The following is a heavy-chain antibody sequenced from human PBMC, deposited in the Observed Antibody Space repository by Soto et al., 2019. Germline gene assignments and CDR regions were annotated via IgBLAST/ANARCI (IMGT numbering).Heavy chain of an antibody. V-gene: IGHV1-3*04. CDR2: INTGNGNT. Sequence: GASVKVSCKASGYTFTSYGMNWVRQAPGQRLEWMGWINTGNGNTKYSQKFQGRVSISRDTSASTVYMELSSLRSEDTAVYYCASGSLVAAATVYWGQGTLVTVSS. CDR3: ASGSLVAAATVY. J-gene: IGHJ4*02. CDR1: GYTFTSYG. D-gene: IGHD2-2*01.